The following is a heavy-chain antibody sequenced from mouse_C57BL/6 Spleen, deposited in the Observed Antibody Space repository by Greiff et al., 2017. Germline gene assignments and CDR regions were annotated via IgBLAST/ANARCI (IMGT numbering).Heavy chain of an antibody. V-gene: IGHV6-3*01. CDR3: TGAYGSIYGFAY. Sequence: EVKLEESGGGLVQPGGSMTLSCVASGFTFSNYWMNWVRQSPEKGLEWVAQIRLKSDNYATHYAESVKGRFTISRDDSKSSVYLQMNNLRAEDTGIYYCTGAYGSIYGFAYWGQGTLVTVSA. CDR1: GFTFSNYW. D-gene: IGHD1-1*01. J-gene: IGHJ3*01. CDR2: IRLKSDNYAT.